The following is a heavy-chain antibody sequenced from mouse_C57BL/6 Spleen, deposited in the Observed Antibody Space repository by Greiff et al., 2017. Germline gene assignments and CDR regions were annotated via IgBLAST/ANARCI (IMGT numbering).Heavy chain of an antibody. CDR1: GYTFTSYW. J-gene: IGHJ2*01. CDR2: IDPSDSYT. V-gene: IGHV1-69*01. D-gene: IGHD3-3*01. CDR3: ARGTYFDY. Sequence: VQLQQPGAELVMPGASVKLSCKASGYTFTSYWMHWVKQRPGQGLEWIGEIDPSDSYTKYNQKFKGKSTLTVDKSSSTADMQLSSLTSEDSAVYYCARGTYFDYWGQGTTLTVSS.